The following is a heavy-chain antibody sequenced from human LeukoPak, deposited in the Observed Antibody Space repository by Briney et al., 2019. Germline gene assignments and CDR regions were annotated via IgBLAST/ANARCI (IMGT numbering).Heavy chain of an antibody. Sequence: GGSLRLSCAASGFTFSSYGMHWVRQAPGKGLEWVAFIRYDGSNKYYADSVKGRFTISRDNSKNTLYLQMNSLRAEDTAVYYCASTRIAVAFSHFDYWGQGTLVTVSS. CDR1: GFTFSSYG. CDR2: IRYDGSNK. CDR3: ASTRIAVAFSHFDY. V-gene: IGHV3-30*02. D-gene: IGHD6-19*01. J-gene: IGHJ4*02.